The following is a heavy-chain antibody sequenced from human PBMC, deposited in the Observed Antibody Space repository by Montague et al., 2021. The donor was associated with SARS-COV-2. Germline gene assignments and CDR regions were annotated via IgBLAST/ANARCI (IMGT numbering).Heavy chain of an antibody. CDR1: GFNFSTYA. J-gene: IGHJ4*02. CDR3: AKNFPGQFSFDD. D-gene: IGHD2/OR15-2a*01. Sequence: SVRFSCRACGFNFSTYAMNWVRQAPGKGLEWVSGISSGGSKHHADSVKGRFTVSRDDSWNTLYLQMHSVRAEDTAMYYCAKNFPGQFSFDDWGQGTLVAVSS. V-gene: IGHV3-23*01. CDR2: ISSGGSK.